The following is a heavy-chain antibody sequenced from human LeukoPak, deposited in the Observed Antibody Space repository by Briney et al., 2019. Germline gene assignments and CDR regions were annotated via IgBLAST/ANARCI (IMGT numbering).Heavy chain of an antibody. D-gene: IGHD4-17*01. Sequence: QAGGSLRLSCAASGFTFSTYAMNWVRQAPGKGLEWVSTIINNGRTTSCADSVKGRFTISRDNSKNTVYLQMSSLTAEDTVVYYCAKDIHGDYGGLDYWGQGTLVTVSS. V-gene: IGHV3-23*01. CDR3: AKDIHGDYGGLDY. J-gene: IGHJ4*02. CDR2: IINNGRTT. CDR1: GFTFSTYA.